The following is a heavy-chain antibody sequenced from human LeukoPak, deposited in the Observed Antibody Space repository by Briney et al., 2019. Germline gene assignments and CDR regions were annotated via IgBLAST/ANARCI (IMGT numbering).Heavy chain of an antibody. CDR1: GFTFSSYG. D-gene: IGHD1-26*01. J-gene: IGHJ4*02. CDR3: AKDALLVGAQDGFDY. CDR2: IRYDGSNK. V-gene: IGHV3-30*02. Sequence: GGSLRLSCAASGFTFSSYGMHWVRQAPGKGLEWVAFIRYDGSNKYYADSVKGRFTISRDNSKNTLYLQMNSLRAEDTAVYYCAKDALLVGAQDGFDYWGQGTLVTVSS.